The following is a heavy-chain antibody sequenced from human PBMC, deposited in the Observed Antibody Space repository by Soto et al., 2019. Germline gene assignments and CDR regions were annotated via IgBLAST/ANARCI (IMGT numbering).Heavy chain of an antibody. CDR2: IYYSENT. V-gene: IGHV4-39*01. CDR1: VGSISSSSNH. Sequence: PSETLSLTCTVSVGSISSSSNHWGWIPQPPGKGLEWIGNIYYSENTYYNPSLKSRVTISVGTSKNQFSLRLTSVTAADTAVYYCATHPPYGPLDHWGQGTLVTVSS. CDR3: ATHPPYGPLDH. J-gene: IGHJ4*02. D-gene: IGHD4-17*01.